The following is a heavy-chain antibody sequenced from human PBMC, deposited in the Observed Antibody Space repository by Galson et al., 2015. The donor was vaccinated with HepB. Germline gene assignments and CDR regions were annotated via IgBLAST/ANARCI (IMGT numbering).Heavy chain of an antibody. D-gene: IGHD1-26*01. V-gene: IGHV1-3*01. CDR3: ARGRELRTFDY. Sequence: SVKVSCKASGYTFTSNAMHWVRQAPGQRLEWMGWINAGNGNTKYSQKFQGRVTITRDTSASTAYMELSSLRSEDTAVYYCARGRELRTFDYWGQGTLVTVSS. CDR1: GYTFTSNA. J-gene: IGHJ4*02. CDR2: INAGNGNT.